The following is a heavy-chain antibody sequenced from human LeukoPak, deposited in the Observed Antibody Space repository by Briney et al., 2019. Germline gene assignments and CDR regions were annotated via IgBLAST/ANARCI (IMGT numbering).Heavy chain of an antibody. J-gene: IGHJ4*02. Sequence: GGSLRLSCAASGFTFSSSGMHWVRQAPGKGLEWVAVISYDGSDKYYADSVKGRLTSSRDNSKNTLYLQMNSLRAEDTAVYYCAKDLSSGWALDYWGQGTLVTVSS. CDR3: AKDLSSGWALDY. CDR2: ISYDGSDK. D-gene: IGHD6-19*01. V-gene: IGHV3-30*18. CDR1: GFTFSSSG.